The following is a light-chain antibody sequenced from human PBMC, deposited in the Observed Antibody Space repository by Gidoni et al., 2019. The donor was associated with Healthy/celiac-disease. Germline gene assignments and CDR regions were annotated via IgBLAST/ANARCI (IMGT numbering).Light chain of an antibody. J-gene: IGKJ2*01. V-gene: IGKV3-20*01. CDR3: QHYGSSLYT. Sequence: EGVLTQSPGTLSLSPGENATLSCRASQRVSSSHLAWYQQKPGQAPRLLIYGASSRATGIPDRFSGSGSGTDLTLSISRLEPEDFAVYYCQHYGSSLYTFGQGTKLEIK. CDR2: GAS. CDR1: QRVSSSH.